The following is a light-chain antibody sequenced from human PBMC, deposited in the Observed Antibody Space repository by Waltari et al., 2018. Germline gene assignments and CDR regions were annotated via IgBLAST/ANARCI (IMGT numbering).Light chain of an antibody. CDR1: QSVNWY. CDR2: DTS. J-gene: IGKJ4*01. CDR3: QQRRNWPLT. V-gene: IGKV3-11*01. Sequence: ELVLTQPPATLSLSPGERATLSCRASQSVNWYLAWYQQSPGQAPRLLIYDTSNRATGIPARFSGSGSETDFTLTISSLEPDDSAVYYCQQRRNWPLTFGGGTKVEIK.